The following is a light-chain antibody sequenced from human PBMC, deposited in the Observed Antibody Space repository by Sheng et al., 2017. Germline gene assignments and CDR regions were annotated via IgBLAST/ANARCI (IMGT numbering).Light chain of an antibody. J-gene: IGKJ4*01. CDR3: QQYDKWPLP. CDR1: QSVSSK. V-gene: IGKV3-15*01. Sequence: EIVMTQSPATLSVSPGERATLSCRASQSVSSKLAWYQQKPGQAPRLLIYGASTRAAGIPVRFSGSGSGTEFTLTISSLQSEDFAVYFCQQYDKWPLPFGGGTKVEIK. CDR2: GAS.